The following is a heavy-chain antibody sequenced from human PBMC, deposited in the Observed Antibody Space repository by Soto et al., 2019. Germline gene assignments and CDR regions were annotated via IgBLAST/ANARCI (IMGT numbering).Heavy chain of an antibody. J-gene: IGHJ6*03. V-gene: IGHV3-15*01. Sequence: GGSLRLSCAASGFTFSNAWMSWVRQAPGKGLEWVGRIKSKTDGGTTDYAAPVKGRFTISRDDSKNTLYLQMNSLKTEDTAVYYCTSQPRGYCSSTSCSFYYYYYMDVWGKGTTVTVSS. CDR2: IKSKTDGGTT. D-gene: IGHD2-2*03. CDR3: TSQPRGYCSSTSCSFYYYYYMDV. CDR1: GFTFSNAW.